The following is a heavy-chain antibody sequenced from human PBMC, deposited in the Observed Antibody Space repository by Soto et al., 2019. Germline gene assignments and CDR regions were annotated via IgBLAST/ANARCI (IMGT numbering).Heavy chain of an antibody. CDR3: ARSISVAYDSSGYHFDY. D-gene: IGHD3-22*01. CDR1: GYSFTSYW. CDR2: IDPSDSYT. Sequence: GESLKISCNGSGYSFTSYWISWVRQMPGKGLEWMGRIDPSDSYTNYSPSFQGHVTISADKSISTAYLQWSSLKASDTAMYYCARSISVAYDSSGYHFDYWGQGTLVTVSS. J-gene: IGHJ4*02. V-gene: IGHV5-10-1*01.